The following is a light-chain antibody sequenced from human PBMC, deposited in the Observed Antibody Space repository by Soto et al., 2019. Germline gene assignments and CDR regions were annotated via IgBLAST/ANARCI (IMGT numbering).Light chain of an antibody. CDR3: QQYGGSPWT. CDR1: QSVRSNY. Sequence: EIVLTQSPGTLSLSSGERATLSCRASQSVRSNYLAWYQQKPGQAPRLLIYGASSRATGIPDRFTGSGSGTDFTLSISRLEPEDFAVYFCQQYGGSPWTFGQGTKVDIK. J-gene: IGKJ1*01. V-gene: IGKV3-20*01. CDR2: GAS.